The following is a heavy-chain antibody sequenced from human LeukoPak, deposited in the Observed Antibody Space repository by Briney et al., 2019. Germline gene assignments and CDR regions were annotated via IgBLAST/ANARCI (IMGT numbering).Heavy chain of an antibody. CDR2: ISYDGSNR. Sequence: GGSLRLSCAASGFTFSSYAMHWVRQAPGKGLEWVAVISYDGSNRYYADSVKGRFTISRDNSKNTLYLQMNSLRAEDTAVYYCAGGSGYDLFGYDAFDIWGQGTMVTVSS. V-gene: IGHV3-30*04. CDR1: GFTFSSYA. J-gene: IGHJ3*02. CDR3: AGGSGYDLFGYDAFDI. D-gene: IGHD5-12*01.